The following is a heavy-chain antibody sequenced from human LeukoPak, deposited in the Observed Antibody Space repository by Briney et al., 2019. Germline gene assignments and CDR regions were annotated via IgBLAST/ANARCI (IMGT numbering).Heavy chain of an antibody. CDR1: SGSISTYY. D-gene: IGHD1-26*01. V-gene: IGHV4-59*01. Sequence: SETLSLTCTVSSGSISTYYWTWIRQPPGKKLEWIGFIHYTGSTNYNPSLKSRVTISVDTSKNQFSLKLNSVTAADTAVYYCARSSGSRYYIDYWGQGTLVTVSS. CDR3: ARSSGSRYYIDY. CDR2: IHYTGST. J-gene: IGHJ4*02.